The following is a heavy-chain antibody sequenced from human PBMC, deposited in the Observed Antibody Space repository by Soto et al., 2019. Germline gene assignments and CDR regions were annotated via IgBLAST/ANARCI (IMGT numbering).Heavy chain of an antibody. Sequence: GGSLRLSCAASGFTFSNAWMSWVRQAPGKGLEWVGRIKSKTDGGTTDYAAPVKGRFTISRDDSKNTLYLQMNSLKTEDTAVYYCTTGGVLLWFGEFYGMDVWGQGTTVTAP. D-gene: IGHD3-10*01. V-gene: IGHV3-15*01. CDR3: TTGGVLLWFGEFYGMDV. CDR2: IKSKTDGGTT. J-gene: IGHJ6*02. CDR1: GFTFSNAW.